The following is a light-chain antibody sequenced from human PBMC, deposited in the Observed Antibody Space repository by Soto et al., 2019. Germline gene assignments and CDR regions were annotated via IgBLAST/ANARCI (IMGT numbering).Light chain of an antibody. CDR3: QQYNSSPWT. CDR2: KMS. V-gene: IGKV1-5*03. CDR1: QSISAW. J-gene: IGKJ1*01. Sequence: DIQMTQSPSTLFASVGDTVTITCRASQSISAWLAFYQQRPGKAPKLLIYKMSASERGAPSRFSGSGSGTEFTLTISSLQPEDFATYYCQQYNSSPWTFGQGTKVDIK.